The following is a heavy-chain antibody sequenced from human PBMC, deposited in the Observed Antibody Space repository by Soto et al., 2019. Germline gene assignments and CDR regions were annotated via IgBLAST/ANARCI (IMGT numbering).Heavy chain of an antibody. V-gene: IGHV4-34*01. CDR1: GGSFSGYY. D-gene: IGHD4-17*01. J-gene: IGHJ4*02. CDR3: ARGPRTDDYGDSFDY. CDR2: INHSGST. Sequence: QVQLQQWGAGLLKPSETLSLTCAVYGGSFSGYYWSWIRQPPGKGLEWIGEINHSGSTNYNPSLKSRVTISVDTSKNQFSLKLSSVTVADTAVYYCARGPRTDDYGDSFDYWGQGTLVTVSS.